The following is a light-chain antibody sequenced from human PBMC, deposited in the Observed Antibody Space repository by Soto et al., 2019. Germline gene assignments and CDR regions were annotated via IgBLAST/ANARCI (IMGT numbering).Light chain of an antibody. J-gene: IGKJ4*01. CDR1: QGIGDT. CDR3: QQYDDSTFT. Sequence: VVAQSKATLSVSPGVGVKLSCRASQGIGDTLAWYQQKPGQAPRLLIYGASNRATGIPDRFSGGGTATDFTLTISRLEPEDFAVCYCQQYDDSTFTVDGGTKGDIK. CDR2: GAS. V-gene: IGKV3D-11*03.